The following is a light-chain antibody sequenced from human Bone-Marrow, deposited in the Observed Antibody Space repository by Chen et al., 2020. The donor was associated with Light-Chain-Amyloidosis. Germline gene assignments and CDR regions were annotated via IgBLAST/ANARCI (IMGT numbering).Light chain of an antibody. CDR3: QQLNSYPRA. V-gene: IGKV1-9*01. CDR1: QGISSY. J-gene: IGKJ3*01. CDR2: AAS. Sequence: DIQLTQPPSFLSASVGDRVTITGRASQGISSYLAWYQQKPGKAPKLLFYAASTLHSGVPSRFSGSGSGTEVTLTISSVQPEDFATYYCQQLNSYPRAFGPGTKVDIK.